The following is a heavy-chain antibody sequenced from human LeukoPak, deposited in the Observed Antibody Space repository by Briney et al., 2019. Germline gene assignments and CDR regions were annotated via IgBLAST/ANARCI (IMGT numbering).Heavy chain of an antibody. Sequence: GGSLRLSCAASGFTFSSYWMSWVRQAPGKGLEWVANIKQDGSEKYYVDSVKGRFTISRDNAKNSLYLQMNSLRAEDTAVYYCARGSLWSRGYYYGMDVWGKGITVTVSS. CDR3: ARGSLWSRGYYYGMDV. CDR1: GFTFSSYW. V-gene: IGHV3-7*03. CDR2: IKQDGSEK. D-gene: IGHD3-10*01. J-gene: IGHJ6*04.